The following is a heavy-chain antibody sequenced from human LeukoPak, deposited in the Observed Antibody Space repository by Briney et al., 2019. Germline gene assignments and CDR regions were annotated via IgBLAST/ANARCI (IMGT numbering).Heavy chain of an antibody. D-gene: IGHD3-10*01. V-gene: IGHV3-33*01. CDR3: ARDWGSGNSYYFDY. CDR2: IWYDGNNK. J-gene: IGHJ4*02. Sequence: PGGSLRLSCAASGFTFSSYGMHWVRQAPGKGLEWVAVIWYDGNNKYYADSVKGRFTISRDSSKNTLYLQMNSLRAEDTAVYYCARDWGSGNSYYFDYWGQGTLVTVSS. CDR1: GFTFSSYG.